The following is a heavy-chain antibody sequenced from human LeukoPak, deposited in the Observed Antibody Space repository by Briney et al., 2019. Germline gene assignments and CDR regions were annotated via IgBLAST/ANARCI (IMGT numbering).Heavy chain of an antibody. D-gene: IGHD3-10*01. CDR3: ARGETWFGELSYDY. J-gene: IGHJ4*02. CDR2: MNPNSGNT. V-gene: IGHV1-8*01. CDR1: GYTFTSYD. Sequence: ASVKVSCKAFGYTFTSYDINWVRQATGQGLEWMGWMNPNSGNTGYAQKFQGRVTMTRNTSISTAYMELSSLRSEDTAVYYCARGETWFGELSYDYWGQGTLVTVSS.